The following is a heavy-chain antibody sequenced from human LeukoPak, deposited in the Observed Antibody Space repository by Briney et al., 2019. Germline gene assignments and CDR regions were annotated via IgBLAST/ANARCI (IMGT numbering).Heavy chain of an antibody. V-gene: IGHV1-2*02. CDR1: GYTFTGYY. D-gene: IGHD3-22*01. J-gene: IGHJ6*02. CDR3: ARDRYYDSSGYNGMDV. Sequence: EASVKVSCKASGYTFTGYYMHWVRQAPGQGLEWMGWINPNSGGTNYAQKFQGRVTMTRDTSTSTVYMELSSLRSEDTAVYYCARDRYYDSSGYNGMDVWGQGTTVTVSS. CDR2: INPNSGGT.